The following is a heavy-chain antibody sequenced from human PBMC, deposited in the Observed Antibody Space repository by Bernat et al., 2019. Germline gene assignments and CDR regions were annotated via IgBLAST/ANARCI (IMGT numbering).Heavy chain of an antibody. J-gene: IGHJ4*02. V-gene: IGHV3-64D*08. D-gene: IGHD5-18*01. Sequence: EVQLVESGGGLVQPGGSLRLSCAASGFTFSRYSMHWVRQAPGGGLEYVSAIGPTGGTYYADSVKGRFTISRDNSKNTLYLQMTSLRPEDTAVYYCVKDLHTALFYWGQGTQVTVSS. CDR2: IGPTGGT. CDR1: GFTFSRYS. CDR3: VKDLHTALFY.